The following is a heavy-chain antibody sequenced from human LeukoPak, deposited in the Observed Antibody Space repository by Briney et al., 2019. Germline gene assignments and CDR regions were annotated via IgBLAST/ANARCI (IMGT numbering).Heavy chain of an antibody. V-gene: IGHV4-4*08. CDR1: GGSISNYY. CDR2: FYNSGST. CDR3: ARDRGVVVPAPLDY. D-gene: IGHD2-2*01. Sequence: SETLSLTCTVSGGSISNYYWSWIRQPPGKGLEWIGYFYNSGSTNYNPSLKSRVTISVDTSKNQFSLKLSSVTAADTAVYYCARDRGVVVPAPLDYWGQGTLVTVSS. J-gene: IGHJ4*02.